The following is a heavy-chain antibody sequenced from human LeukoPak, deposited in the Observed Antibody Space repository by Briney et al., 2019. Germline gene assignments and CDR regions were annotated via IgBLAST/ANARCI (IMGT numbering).Heavy chain of an antibody. Sequence: GGSLRLSRAASGFTFSSYAMSWVRQAPGKGLEWVSAISGSGGSTYYADSLKGRFTISRDNSKNTLYLQMNSLRAEDTAVYYCAKDRGDCSSTSCPRSPYYYYMDVWGKGTTVTVSS. D-gene: IGHD2-2*01. J-gene: IGHJ6*03. V-gene: IGHV3-23*01. CDR1: GFTFSSYA. CDR2: ISGSGGST. CDR3: AKDRGDCSSTSCPRSPYYYYMDV.